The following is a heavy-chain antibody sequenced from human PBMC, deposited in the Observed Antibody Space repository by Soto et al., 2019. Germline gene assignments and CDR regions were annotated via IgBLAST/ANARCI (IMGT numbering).Heavy chain of an antibody. V-gene: IGHV4-59*01. CDR3: ARVPAAIRNGEYYYYYYMDV. D-gene: IGHD2-2*01. CDR2: IYYSGST. Sequence: SETLSLTCTVSGGSISSYYWSWIRQPPGKGLEWIGYIYYSGSTNYNPSLKSRVTISVHTSKNQFSLKLSSVTAADTAVYYCARVPAAIRNGEYYYYYYMDVWGKGTTVTVSS. J-gene: IGHJ6*03. CDR1: GGSISSYY.